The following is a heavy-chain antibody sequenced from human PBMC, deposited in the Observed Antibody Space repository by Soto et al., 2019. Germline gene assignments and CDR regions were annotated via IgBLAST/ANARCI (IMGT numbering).Heavy chain of an antibody. J-gene: IGHJ4*02. CDR2: ISSSDSTT. V-gene: IGHV3-48*03. CDR3: ARGYSGGWERGGYFAH. Sequence: EVQLVESGGGLVQPGVSVRLSCAASGLILSNYEMNWVRQAPGKGLEWVSHISSSDSTTYYADSVKGRLTISRDTAKNSLFQQLHSLRAEDTAVDYCARGYSGGWERGGYFAHWGQGTLVTVS. D-gene: IGHD6-19*01. CDR1: GLILSNYE.